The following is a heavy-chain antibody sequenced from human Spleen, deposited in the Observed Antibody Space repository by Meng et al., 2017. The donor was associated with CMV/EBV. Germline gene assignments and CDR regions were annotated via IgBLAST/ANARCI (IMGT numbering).Heavy chain of an antibody. D-gene: IGHD1-7*01. J-gene: IGHJ4*02. V-gene: IGHV3-30-3*01. CDR3: ARLTGTPFDY. CDR2: ISSSGSNQ. Sequence: GGSLRLSCAASGFTVSSYAMHWVRQTPGKGLEWVGVISSSGSNQYYVDSVKGRFTISRDSSKNMLYLQMNSLRVEDTAVYYCARLTGTPFDYLGQGTLVTVSS. CDR1: GFTVSSYA.